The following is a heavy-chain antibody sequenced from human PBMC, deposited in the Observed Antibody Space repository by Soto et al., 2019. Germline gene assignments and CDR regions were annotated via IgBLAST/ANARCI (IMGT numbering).Heavy chain of an antibody. V-gene: IGHV1-18*01. CDR3: ARDFDFVFDY. J-gene: IGHJ4*02. Sequence: QVQLVQSGAEVKEPGATVKVSCKASGYSFSKYGISWVRQAPGQGLEWLGWINVKDGHINYGRNFQGRLILTTDTSTTTAYVELRTLRFVDTAVYYCARDFDFVFDYWGQGTWVTVSS. CDR1: GYSFSKYG. CDR2: INVKDGHI.